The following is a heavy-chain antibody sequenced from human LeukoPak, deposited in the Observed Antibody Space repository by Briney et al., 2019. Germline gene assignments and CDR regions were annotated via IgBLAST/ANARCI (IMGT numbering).Heavy chain of an antibody. CDR2: ISGSGGST. Sequence: GGSLRLSCAASGFTFSSYDMTWVRQAPGKGLEWVSAISGSGGSTYYAGSVKGRFTISRDNSKNTLYLQMNSLRAEDTAVYFCAKEAYSSNCFDTWGQGALVTVS. J-gene: IGHJ5*02. CDR3: AKEAYSSNCFDT. CDR1: GFTFSSYD. D-gene: IGHD4-11*01. V-gene: IGHV3-23*01.